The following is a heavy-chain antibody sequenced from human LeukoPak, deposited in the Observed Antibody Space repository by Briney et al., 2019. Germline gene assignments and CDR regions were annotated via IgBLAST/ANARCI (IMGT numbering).Heavy chain of an antibody. J-gene: IGHJ6*02. CDR2: INNDGSST. CDR1: GFIFSDHW. Sequence: GGSLRLSCAASGFIFSDHWMHWVRQAPGKGLVWLSRINNDGSSTIYADSVKGRFTFSRDNAENTLFLEMSSLRVEDTAVYYCARSNTMDFWSGYFHPGYYYYGMDVWGQGTTVTVSS. D-gene: IGHD3-3*01. CDR3: ARSNTMDFWSGYFHPGYYYYGMDV. V-gene: IGHV3-74*01.